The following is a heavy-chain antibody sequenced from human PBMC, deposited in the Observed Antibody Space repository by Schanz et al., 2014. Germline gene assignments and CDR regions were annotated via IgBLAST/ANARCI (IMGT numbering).Heavy chain of an antibody. V-gene: IGHV3-30*02. CDR3: VKDLGGSSSSWYSHFDH. CDR2: IRYTGGNK. J-gene: IGHJ4*02. D-gene: IGHD6-13*01. Sequence: QVQLVESGGGVVQPGGSLSLSCVASGFTFSSSGMHWVRQAPGKGLEWGAFIRYTGGNKYYPDSVKGRFTISRDNSKNTVYLQMNSLRAEDTAVYHCVKDLGGSSSSWYSHFDHWGLGTLVTVSS. CDR1: GFTFSSSG.